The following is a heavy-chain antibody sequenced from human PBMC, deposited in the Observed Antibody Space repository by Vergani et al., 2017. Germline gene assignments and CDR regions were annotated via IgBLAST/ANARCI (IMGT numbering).Heavy chain of an antibody. V-gene: IGHV3-30-3*01. J-gene: IGHJ6*03. Sequence: VQLVESGGGLVKPGGSLRLSCAASGFTVSSNYMSWVRQAPGKGLEWVAVISYDGSNKYYADSVKGRFTISRDNSKNTLYLQMNSLRAEDTAVYYCARDPWFENYYYYMDVWGKGTTVTVSS. CDR1: GFTVSSNY. D-gene: IGHD3-10*01. CDR2: ISYDGSNK. CDR3: ARDPWFENYYYYMDV.